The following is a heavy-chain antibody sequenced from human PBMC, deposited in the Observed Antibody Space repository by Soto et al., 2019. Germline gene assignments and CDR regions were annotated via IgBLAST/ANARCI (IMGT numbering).Heavy chain of an antibody. CDR1: GFTFSSYA. V-gene: IGHV3-23*01. D-gene: IGHD5-12*01. Sequence: EVQLLESGGGLVQPGGSLRLSCAASGFTFSSYAMSWVRQAPGKGLEWVSAISGSGGSTYYADSVKGRFTISRDNSKNTLYLQMNSLRAEDTAVYYCAKDRASSLIVATIGVFDYWGQGTLVTVSS. CDR3: AKDRASSLIVATIGVFDY. CDR2: ISGSGGST. J-gene: IGHJ4*02.